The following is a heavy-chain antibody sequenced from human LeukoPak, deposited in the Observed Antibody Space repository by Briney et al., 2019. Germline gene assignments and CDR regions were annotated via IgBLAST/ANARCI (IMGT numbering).Heavy chain of an antibody. Sequence: GGSLRLSCAASGFTFSSYSMNWVRQAPGKGLEWVSSISSSSYIYYADSVKGRFTISRDNSKNTLYLQMNSLRAEDTAVYYCAKVGGWQLVSPPRDPWGQGTLVTVSS. D-gene: IGHD6-6*01. J-gene: IGHJ5*02. CDR2: ISSSSYI. CDR1: GFTFSSYS. CDR3: AKVGGWQLVSPPRDP. V-gene: IGHV3-21*01.